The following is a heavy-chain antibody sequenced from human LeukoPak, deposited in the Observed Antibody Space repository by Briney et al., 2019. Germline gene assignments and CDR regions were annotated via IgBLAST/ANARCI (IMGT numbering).Heavy chain of an antibody. Sequence: PGGSPRLSCAASGFTFSGSAMHWVRQASGKGLEWVGRIRSKANSYATAYAASVKGRFTISRDDSKNTAYLQMNSLKTEDTAVYYCTAKKDIVVVVAATPPSMEDYWGQGILVTVSS. D-gene: IGHD2-15*01. J-gene: IGHJ4*02. CDR1: GFTFSGSA. V-gene: IGHV3-73*01. CDR3: TAKKDIVVVVAATPPSMEDY. CDR2: IRSKANSYAT.